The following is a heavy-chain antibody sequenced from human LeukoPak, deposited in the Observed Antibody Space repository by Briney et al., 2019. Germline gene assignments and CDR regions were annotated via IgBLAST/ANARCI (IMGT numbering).Heavy chain of an antibody. D-gene: IGHD3-22*01. J-gene: IGHJ4*02. CDR2: ISSSSSYI. Sequence: GGSLRLSCAASGFTFSSYSMNWVRQAPGKGLEWVSSISSSSSYIYYADSVKGRFTSSRDNAKNSLYLQMNSLRAEDTAVYYCARDDSSGYQYWGQGTLVTVSS. CDR1: GFTFSSYS. CDR3: ARDDSSGYQY. V-gene: IGHV3-21*01.